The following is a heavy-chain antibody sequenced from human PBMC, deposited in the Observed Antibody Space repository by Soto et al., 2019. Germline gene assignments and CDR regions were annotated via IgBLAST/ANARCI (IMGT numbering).Heavy chain of an antibody. CDR1: GYTFTSYY. CDR2: INPIGGST. V-gene: IGHV1-46*03. Sequence: QVQLVQSGTEVKKPGASVKVSCKASGYTFTSYYMHWVRQAPGQGLEWMGMINPIGGSTIHAQSLQGRVTMTRDTSPTTVYMELSSLKSEDTAVYYCARGQDTGHHWGQGTLVTLSS. CDR3: ARGQDTGHH. J-gene: IGHJ5*02. D-gene: IGHD4-17*01.